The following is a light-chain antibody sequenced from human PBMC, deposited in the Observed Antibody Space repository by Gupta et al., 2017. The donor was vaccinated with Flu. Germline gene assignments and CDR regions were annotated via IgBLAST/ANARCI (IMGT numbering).Light chain of an antibody. CDR1: NIGRDY. V-gene: IGLV3-21*02. J-gene: IGLJ3*02. CDR3: NARDNNDDHWV. CDR2: DEN. Sequence: GQTARITCRGNNIGRDYGHWYQQKPGQAPVLVVCDENDRPSGIPDRFSGSNSGNTATLTITRAQAEDEADYYCNARDNNDDHWVFGGGTMLTVL.